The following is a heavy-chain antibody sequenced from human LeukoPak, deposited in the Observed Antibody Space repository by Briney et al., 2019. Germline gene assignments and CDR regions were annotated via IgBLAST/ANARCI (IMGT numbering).Heavy chain of an antibody. Sequence: GGSLRLSCAASGFTFSNYAMSWVRQAPGKGLEWVSGINGGGGGGTFHADSVRGRFTISRDNSKNTLYLQMSSLRAEDTAVYYCVREDTPATANYWGQGTLVTISS. V-gene: IGHV3-23*01. CDR1: GFTFSNYA. D-gene: IGHD2-21*02. J-gene: IGHJ4*02. CDR2: INGGGGGGT. CDR3: VREDTPATANY.